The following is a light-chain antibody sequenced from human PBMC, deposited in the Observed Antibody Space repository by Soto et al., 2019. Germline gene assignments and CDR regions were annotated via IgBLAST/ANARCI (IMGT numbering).Light chain of an antibody. Sequence: EIVLTQSPGTLSLSPGERATLAWRSSQSVISSYLVWYQQRPGQPPRLLIYGTSNRAAGIPDRFTGTGSGTDFTLTIYRLEPEDSAVYYCQQYGSSALTFGGGTKV. CDR2: GTS. CDR1: QSVISSY. V-gene: IGKV3-20*01. CDR3: QQYGSSALT. J-gene: IGKJ4*01.